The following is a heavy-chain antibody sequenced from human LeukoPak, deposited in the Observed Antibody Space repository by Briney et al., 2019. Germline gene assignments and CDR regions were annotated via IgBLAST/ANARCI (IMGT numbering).Heavy chain of an antibody. Sequence: PGGSLRLSCAASGFTFSSYEMNWVRQAPGKGLEWVSYISSSCSTIYYADSVKGRFTISRDNAKNSLYLQMNSLRAEDTAVYYCARVGYSYGYFDYWGQGTLVTVSS. CDR1: GFTFSSYE. CDR3: ARVGYSYGYFDY. CDR2: ISSSCSTI. J-gene: IGHJ4*02. V-gene: IGHV3-48*03. D-gene: IGHD5-18*01.